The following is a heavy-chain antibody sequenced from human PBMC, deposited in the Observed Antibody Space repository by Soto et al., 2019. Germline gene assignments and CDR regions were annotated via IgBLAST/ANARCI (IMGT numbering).Heavy chain of an antibody. D-gene: IGHD1-26*01. Sequence: QVQLVEFGGGVVQPEKSLRLSCAASGFSFSSRGMHWVRQAPGKGLEWVALIWYDGSKTYYADSVKGRFTISRDNSKNTLYLQMNGLRVEDTAVYYCVSGGDRGESYYGPGYWGQRTLVTVTS. CDR1: GFSFSSRG. CDR3: VSGGDRGESYYGPGY. V-gene: IGHV3-33*01. J-gene: IGHJ4*02. CDR2: IWYDGSKT.